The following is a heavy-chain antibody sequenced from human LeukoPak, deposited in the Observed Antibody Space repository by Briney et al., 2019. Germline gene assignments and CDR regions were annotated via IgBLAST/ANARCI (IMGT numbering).Heavy chain of an antibody. CDR3: ARGVGSWYYFDY. CDR1: GYTFTCYY. J-gene: IGHJ4*02. CDR2: INPNSGGT. Sequence: ASVKVSCKASGYTFTCYYMHWVRQAPGQGLEWMGRINPNSGGTNYAQKFQGRVTMTRDTSISTAYMELSRLRSDDTAVYYCARGVGSWYYFDYWGQGTLVTVSS. V-gene: IGHV1-2*06. D-gene: IGHD6-13*01.